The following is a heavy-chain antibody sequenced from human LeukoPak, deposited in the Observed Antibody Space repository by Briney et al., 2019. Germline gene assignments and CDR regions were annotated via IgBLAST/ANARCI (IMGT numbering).Heavy chain of an antibody. D-gene: IGHD2-21*01. V-gene: IGHV5-51*01. Sequence: GESLKISCKGSGYSFTSYWIGWVRQMPGKGLEWMGIIYPGDSDTRYSPSFRGQVTISADKSISTAYLQWSSLKASDTAMYYCARREHGDSHENYFDYWGQGTLVTVSS. CDR1: GYSFTSYW. CDR2: IYPGDSDT. CDR3: ARREHGDSHENYFDY. J-gene: IGHJ4*02.